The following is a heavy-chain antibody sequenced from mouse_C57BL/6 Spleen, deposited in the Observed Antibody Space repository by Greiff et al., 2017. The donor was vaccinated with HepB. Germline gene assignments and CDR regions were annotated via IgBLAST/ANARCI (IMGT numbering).Heavy chain of an antibody. CDR2: INPSTGGT. Sequence: EVQLQQSGPELVKPGASVKISCKASGYSFTGYYMNWVKQSPEKSLEWIGEINPSTGGTTYNQKFKAKATLTVDKSSSTAYMQLKSLTSEDSAVDYCARSLYYYGSSGWYFDVWGTGTTVTVSS. CDR3: ARSLYYYGSSGWYFDV. D-gene: IGHD1-1*01. CDR1: GYSFTGYY. V-gene: IGHV1-42*01. J-gene: IGHJ1*03.